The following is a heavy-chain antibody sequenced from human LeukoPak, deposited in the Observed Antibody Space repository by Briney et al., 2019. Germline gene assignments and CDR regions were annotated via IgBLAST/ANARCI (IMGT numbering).Heavy chain of an antibody. CDR1: GFTFSSYL. V-gene: IGHV3-33*08. CDR3: ARSAPLDY. CDR2: ICFDASNK. Sequence: AASGFTFSSYLLPWVRQASRKWLEWVAVICFDASNKYYADSVKGRFTISRDNSKNTLYLQMNSLRAEDTAVYYCARSAPLDYWGQGTLVTVSS. J-gene: IGHJ4*02.